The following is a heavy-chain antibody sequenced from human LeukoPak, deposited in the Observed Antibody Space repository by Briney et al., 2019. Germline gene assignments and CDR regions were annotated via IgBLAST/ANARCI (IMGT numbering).Heavy chain of an antibody. CDR1: GFTFSSYS. CDR3: ARMAFAVAYFDY. Sequence: GGSLRLSCAASGFTFSSYSMNWVRQAPGKGLEWVSSISSSSSYIYYADSVKGRFTISRDNAKNSLYLQMNSLRAEDTAVYYCARMAFAVAYFDYWGQGTLVTVSS. D-gene: IGHD2-21*01. CDR2: ISSSSSYI. J-gene: IGHJ4*02. V-gene: IGHV3-21*01.